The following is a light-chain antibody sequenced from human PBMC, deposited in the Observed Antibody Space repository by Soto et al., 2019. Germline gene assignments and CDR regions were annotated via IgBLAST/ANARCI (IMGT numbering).Light chain of an antibody. Sequence: ALTQPASVSGSPGQSITISCTGTTSDVGSYDLVSWYQQHPGKAPKIMIYEVSKRPSGDSNRFSGSKSGNTASLTISGLQAEDEADYYCCSYAGGRSPYVFGTGTKLTVL. CDR3: CSYAGGRSPYV. J-gene: IGLJ1*01. V-gene: IGLV2-23*02. CDR2: EVS. CDR1: TSDVGSYDL.